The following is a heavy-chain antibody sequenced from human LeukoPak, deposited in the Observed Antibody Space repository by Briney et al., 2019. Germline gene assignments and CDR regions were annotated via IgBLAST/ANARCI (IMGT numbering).Heavy chain of an antibody. CDR3: AKDRRMYSSGWYFWFDP. D-gene: IGHD6-19*01. CDR1: GFTFSSYG. J-gene: IGHJ5*02. Sequence: PGGSLRLSCAASGFTFSSYGMHWVRQAPGKGLEWVAFIRYDGSNKYYADSVKGRFTISRDNSKKTLYLHMCSLRAEDTTVYYCAKDRRMYSSGWYFWFDPWGQGTLVTVSS. CDR2: IRYDGSNK. V-gene: IGHV3-30*02.